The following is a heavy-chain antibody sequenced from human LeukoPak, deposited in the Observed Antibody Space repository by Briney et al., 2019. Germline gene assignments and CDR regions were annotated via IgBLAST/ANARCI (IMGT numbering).Heavy chain of an antibody. CDR3: ARSIATFGLTLDC. CDR2: IWFDGSDT. D-gene: IGHD6-6*01. V-gene: IGHV3-33*08. CDR1: GFTFRNYG. J-gene: IGHJ4*02. Sequence: GGSLRLSCAASGFTFRNYGMHWVRQAPGRGLEWVALIWFDGSDTYYGDSVKGRFTISRDDSKNTLYLRMNSLRAEDTAVYYCARSIATFGLTLDCWGQGTLVTVSS.